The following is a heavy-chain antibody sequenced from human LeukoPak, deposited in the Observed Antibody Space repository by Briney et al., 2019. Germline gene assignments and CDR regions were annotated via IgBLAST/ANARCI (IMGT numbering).Heavy chain of an antibody. D-gene: IGHD3-3*01. J-gene: IGHJ4*02. Sequence: ASVKVPRKASGYTFSSYGISWVRQAPGRGLEWMGWINVYNGDTNYPQNLQGRVTMATDTSTNTAYMDLRGLRSDDTAIYYCARATFWSGCDHWGQGTLVTVSS. V-gene: IGHV1-18*01. CDR1: GYTFSSYG. CDR3: ARATFWSGCDH. CDR2: INVYNGDT.